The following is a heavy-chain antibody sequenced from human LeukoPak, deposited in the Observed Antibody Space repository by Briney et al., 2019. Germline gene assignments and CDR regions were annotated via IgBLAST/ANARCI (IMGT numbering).Heavy chain of an antibody. CDR3: ARGVGREGYCTNGVCYEDDY. J-gene: IGHJ4*02. D-gene: IGHD2-8*01. V-gene: IGHV1-18*01. CDR1: GYTFTSYG. CDR2: ISAYNGNT. Sequence: GASVKVSCKASGYTFTSYGISWVRQAPGQGLEWMGWISAYNGNTNYAQKLQGRVTMTTDTSTSTAYMELRSLRSDDTAVYYCARGVGREGYCTNGVCYEDDYWGQGTLVTVSS.